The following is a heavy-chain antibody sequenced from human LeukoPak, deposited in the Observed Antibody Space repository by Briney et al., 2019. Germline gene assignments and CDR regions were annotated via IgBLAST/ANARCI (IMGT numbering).Heavy chain of an antibody. V-gene: IGHV4-38-2*02. Sequence: KSSETLSLTCTVSGYSVSSGYYVGWIRQPPGEGLGWIASRYHSGDTYYKHSLRGRVTLSVDTSKNQLSLKLNTVTAADTPVYYCAGSKAHLSTSCYVNWFVHWGEESLVTASS. CDR3: AGSKAHLSTSCYVNWFVH. J-gene: IGHJ5*02. CDR1: GYSVSSGYY. CDR2: RYHSGDT. D-gene: IGHD2-2*01.